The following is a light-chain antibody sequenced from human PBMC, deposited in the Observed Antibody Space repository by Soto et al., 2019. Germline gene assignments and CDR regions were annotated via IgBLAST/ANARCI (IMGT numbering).Light chain of an antibody. CDR2: DAS. Sequence: DIVMTQSPATLSVSPGERATLSCRASQSVSRTLAWYQQKPGQAPKLLIYDASTRATGISARFSGSGSGTEFTLTISSLQSEDFAVYYCQQYNNWPRVTFGGGTKVEIK. CDR1: QSVSRT. J-gene: IGKJ4*01. V-gene: IGKV3-15*01. CDR3: QQYNNWPRVT.